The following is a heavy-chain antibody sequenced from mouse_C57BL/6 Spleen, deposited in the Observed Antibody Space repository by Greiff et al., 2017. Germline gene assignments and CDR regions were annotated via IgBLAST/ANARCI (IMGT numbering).Heavy chain of an antibody. Sequence: QVQLQQSGAELMKPGASVKLSCKATGYTFTGYWIEWVKQRPGHGLEWIGEILPGSGSTNYNEKFKGKATFTADTSSNTAYMQLSSRRTEDSAIYYCARKGIYYDYDGVPYWGQGTLVTVSA. D-gene: IGHD2-4*01. J-gene: IGHJ3*01. CDR3: ARKGIYYDYDGVPY. CDR2: ILPGSGST. CDR1: GYTFTGYW. V-gene: IGHV1-9*01.